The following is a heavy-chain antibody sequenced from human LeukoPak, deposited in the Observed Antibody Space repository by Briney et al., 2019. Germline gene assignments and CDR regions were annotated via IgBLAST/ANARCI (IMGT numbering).Heavy chain of an antibody. CDR3: ARGQRAAASFDY. CDR2: IYPGGNT. CDR1: GFTFSTNY. V-gene: IGHV3-66*01. J-gene: IGHJ4*02. D-gene: IGHD6-13*01. Sequence: GGSLRLSCAASGFTFSTNYMNWVRQAPGKGLEWVSLIYPGGNTYYADSVKGRFTISRDNSKNTLYLQMNSLRADDTAVFYCARGQRAAASFDYWGQGTLVTVSS.